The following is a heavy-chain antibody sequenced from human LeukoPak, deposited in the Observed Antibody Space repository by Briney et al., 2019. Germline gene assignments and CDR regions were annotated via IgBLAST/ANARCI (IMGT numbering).Heavy chain of an antibody. Sequence: SGGSLRLSCAASGFTFSRHWMSWIRQAPGKGLEWVANIKEDGREKKYVDSVKDRFTISRDNTKNLVYLQMSGLRVDGTAIYYCARDKEGGSNDHWGQGTLVTVSS. D-gene: IGHD2-15*01. CDR2: IKEDGREK. CDR3: ARDKEGGSNDH. J-gene: IGHJ4*02. CDR1: GFTFSRHW. V-gene: IGHV3-7*01.